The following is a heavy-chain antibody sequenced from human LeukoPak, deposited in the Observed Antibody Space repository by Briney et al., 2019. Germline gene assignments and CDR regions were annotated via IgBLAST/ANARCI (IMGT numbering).Heavy chain of an antibody. CDR2: IYYSGST. J-gene: IGHJ4*02. V-gene: IGHV4-59*01. CDR3: ARGGYDYVWGSYPSLDY. Sequence: SETLSLTCTVSGGSISSYYWSWIRQPPGKGLEWIGYIYYSGSTNYNPSLKSRVTISVDTSKNQYSLKLSSVTAADTAVYYCARGGYDYVWGSYPSLDYWGQGTLVTVSS. CDR1: GGSISSYY. D-gene: IGHD3-16*02.